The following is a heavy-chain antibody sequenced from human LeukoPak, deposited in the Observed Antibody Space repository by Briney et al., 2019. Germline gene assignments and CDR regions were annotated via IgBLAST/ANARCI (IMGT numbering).Heavy chain of an antibody. CDR3: AKDDILTGYYFDY. V-gene: IGHV3-30*02. J-gene: IGHJ4*02. CDR1: GFTFSSYA. CDR2: IRYDGSNK. D-gene: IGHD3-9*01. Sequence: GGSLRLSCAASGFTFSSYAMHWVRQAPGKGLEWVAFIRYDGSNKYYADSVKGRFTISRDNSKNTLYLQMNSLRAEDTAVYYCAKDDILTGYYFDYWGQGTLVTVSS.